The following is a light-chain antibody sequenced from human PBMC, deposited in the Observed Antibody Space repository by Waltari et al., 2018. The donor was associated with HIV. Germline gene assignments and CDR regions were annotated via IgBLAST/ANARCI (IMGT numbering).Light chain of an antibody. CDR1: QSVRRY. CDR3: QHRANWPELA. V-gene: IGKV3-11*01. J-gene: IGKJ4*01. Sequence: EIVLTQSPATLSLSPGERATLSCRASQSVRRYLAWYQQKPGQAPRLLIFESSNRATGIPARFSGSGSGTDFTLTINLEPDDFAVYFCQHRANWPELAFGGGTTV. CDR2: ESS.